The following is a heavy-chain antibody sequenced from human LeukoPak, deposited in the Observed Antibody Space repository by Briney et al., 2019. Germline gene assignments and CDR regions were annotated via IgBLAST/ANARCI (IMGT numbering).Heavy chain of an antibody. CDR1: GFTFSSYW. Sequence: GGSLRLSCAASGFTFSSYWMSWVRQAPGKGLEWVANIKQDGSEKYYVDSVKGRFTISRDNAKNSLYLQMNSLGAEDTAVYYCARMRDYGDYELDYWGQGTLVTVSS. D-gene: IGHD4-17*01. V-gene: IGHV3-7*01. CDR2: IKQDGSEK. J-gene: IGHJ4*02. CDR3: ARMRDYGDYELDY.